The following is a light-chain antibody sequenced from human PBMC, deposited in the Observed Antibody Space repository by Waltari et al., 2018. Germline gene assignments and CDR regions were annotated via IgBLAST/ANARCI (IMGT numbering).Light chain of an antibody. CDR1: SSHIRVGYV. V-gene: IGLV1-40*01. J-gene: IGLJ2*01. CDR3: QAYDSGHLV. CDR2: LNT. Sequence: QSVLTQPPSVSAAPGQTVTISCTGSSSHIRVGYVVHWDQQLPGTAPKLLSYLNTHRPSGVPDRCSGSRSGTSAYLAITGLQAEDEADYYCQAYDSGHLVFGGGTKLTVV.